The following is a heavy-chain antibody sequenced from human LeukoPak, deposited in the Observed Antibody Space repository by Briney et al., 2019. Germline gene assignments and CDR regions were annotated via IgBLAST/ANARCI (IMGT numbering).Heavy chain of an antibody. Sequence: EASVKVSCKASGGTFSSYAISWVRQAPGQGLEWMGRIIPIFGIANYAQKFQGRVTITADKSTSTAYMEPSSLRSEDTAVYYCARAGLGELSLFDYWGQGTLVTVSS. D-gene: IGHD3-16*02. CDR2: IIPIFGIA. V-gene: IGHV1-69*04. J-gene: IGHJ4*02. CDR3: ARAGLGELSLFDY. CDR1: GGTFSSYA.